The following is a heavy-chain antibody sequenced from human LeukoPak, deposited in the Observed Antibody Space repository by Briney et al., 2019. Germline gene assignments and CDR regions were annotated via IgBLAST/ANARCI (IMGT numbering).Heavy chain of an antibody. J-gene: IGHJ4*02. CDR2: ISSSSSYI. V-gene: IGHV3-21*01. CDR3: ARVPAAAYYFDY. CDR1: GFTFSSYS. D-gene: IGHD2-2*01. Sequence: GSLRLSCAASGFTFSSYSMNWVRQAPGKGLEWVSSISSSSSYIYYADSVKGRFTISRDNAKNSLYLQMNSLRAEDTAVYYCARVPAAAYYFDYWGQGTLVTVSS.